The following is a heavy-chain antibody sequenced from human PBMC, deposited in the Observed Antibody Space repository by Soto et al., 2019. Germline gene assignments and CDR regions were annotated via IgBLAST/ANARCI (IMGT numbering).Heavy chain of an antibody. Sequence: QVQLQESGPGLVKPSETLSLTCTVSGGSISSYYWSWIRQPPGKGLEWIGYIYYSGSTNYNPSLKSRVTISVDKSKNQFSLKLSSVTAADTAVYYCARYKAVTMVRGVIFGFDYWGQGTLVTVSS. CDR2: IYYSGST. D-gene: IGHD3-10*01. V-gene: IGHV4-59*01. CDR3: ARYKAVTMVRGVIFGFDY. J-gene: IGHJ4*02. CDR1: GGSISSYY.